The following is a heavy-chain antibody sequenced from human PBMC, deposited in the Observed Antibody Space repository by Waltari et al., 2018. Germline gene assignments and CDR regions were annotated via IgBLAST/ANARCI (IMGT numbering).Heavy chain of an antibody. V-gene: IGHV1-24*01. D-gene: IGHD3-3*01. CDR1: GYALSELS. CDR3: AKDANDFWSRAFDI. Sequence: QVQLEQSGAEVKKPGASMKVSCKVSGYALSELSMHWVRQAPGEGLEWMGGFNPEDGEIIYAQKFRGRVTMTEDTSTETVYMELSSLRAEDTAMYYCAKDANDFWSRAFDIWGQGTMVTVSS. CDR2: FNPEDGEI. J-gene: IGHJ3*02.